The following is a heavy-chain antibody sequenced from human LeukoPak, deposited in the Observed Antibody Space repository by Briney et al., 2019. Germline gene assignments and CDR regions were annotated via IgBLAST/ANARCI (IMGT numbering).Heavy chain of an antibody. CDR3: AKDNDILTGYSPRSFYYYYYMDV. V-gene: IGHV3-23*01. Sequence: PAVSLRLSCAASGFTFSNYAMNWVRQAPGKGLEWVSAISGGGGSTYYADSVEGRFTISRDNSKNTLYLQMNSPRAEDTAVYYGAKDNDILTGYSPRSFYYYYYMDVWGKGTTVTVPS. CDR2: ISGGGGST. CDR1: GFTFSNYA. J-gene: IGHJ6*03. D-gene: IGHD3-9*01.